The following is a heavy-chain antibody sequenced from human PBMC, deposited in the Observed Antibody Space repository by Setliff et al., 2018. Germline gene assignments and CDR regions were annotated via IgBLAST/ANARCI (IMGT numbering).Heavy chain of an antibody. V-gene: IGHV4-61*01. CDR2: IHHSGST. Sequence: PSETLSLTCSVSGGPFTNTNNYWSWIRQPPGKRLEWIGFIHHSGSTHYNPSLKSRVTMSVDTSNNQLSLKLTSVSAADTAVYYCARAYYYASGNSHNYYMDVWGKGTAVTVS. CDR1: GGPFTNTNNY. D-gene: IGHD3-10*01. J-gene: IGHJ6*03. CDR3: ARAYYYASGNSHNYYMDV.